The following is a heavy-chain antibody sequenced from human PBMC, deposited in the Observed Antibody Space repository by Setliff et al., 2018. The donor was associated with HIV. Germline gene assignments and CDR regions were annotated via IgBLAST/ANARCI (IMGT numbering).Heavy chain of an antibody. D-gene: IGHD6-6*01. CDR1: GFRLSDYY. Sequence: EGSLRLSCAASGFRLSDYYMNRIRQAPGKGLEWISSISSSGRTIKYADSVKGRFTISRDNAKRSLYLQMNSLRVEDTAVYYCARDIPPEYPGFDLWGQGTVVTVSS. CDR3: ARDIPPEYPGFDL. J-gene: IGHJ3*01. V-gene: IGHV3-11*04. CDR2: ISSSGRTI.